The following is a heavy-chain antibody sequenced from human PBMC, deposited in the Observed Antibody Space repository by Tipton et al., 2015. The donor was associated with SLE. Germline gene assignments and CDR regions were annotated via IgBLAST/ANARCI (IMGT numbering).Heavy chain of an antibody. CDR3: AKGGSGSYYNSRFDY. D-gene: IGHD3-10*01. V-gene: IGHV3-23*01. CDR1: GSTFSSYA. CDR2: VSGSGGST. J-gene: IGHJ4*02. Sequence: GSLRLSCAASGSTFSSYAISWVRQAAGKGLEWVSAVSGSGGSTYYAESVKGRFTISRDNSKNTVYLQMNSLRAEDTAVYFCAKGGSGSYYNSRFDYWGQGALVTVSS.